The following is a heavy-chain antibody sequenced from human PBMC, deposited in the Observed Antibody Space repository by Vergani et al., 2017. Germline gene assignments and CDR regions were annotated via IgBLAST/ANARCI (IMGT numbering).Heavy chain of an antibody. CDR2: ISSSSSYI. CDR1: GFTFSSYG. V-gene: IGHV3-21*01. D-gene: IGHD3-10*01. CDR3: ARRATITMVRSLDY. Sequence: VQLVESGGGVVQPGRSLRLSCAASGFTFSSYGMHWVRQAPGKGLEWVSSISSSSSYIYYADSVKGRFTISRDNAKNSLYLQMNSLRAEDTAVYYCARRATITMVRSLDYWGQGTLVTVSS. J-gene: IGHJ4*02.